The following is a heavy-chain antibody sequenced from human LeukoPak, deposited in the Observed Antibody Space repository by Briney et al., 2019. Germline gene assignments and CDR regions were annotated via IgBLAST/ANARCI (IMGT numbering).Heavy chain of an antibody. J-gene: IGHJ3*02. CDR3: ARGVPYSGYELDAFDI. CDR1: GGSISSGPYF. V-gene: IGHV4-30-2*06. Sequence: SETLSLTCSVSGGSISSGPYFWSWIRQSPGQGLEWIGYIWPSGSTNYNPSLSGRVAISVDTSKDQFSLKLSSVTAADTAVYYCARGVPYSGYELDAFDIWGQGTMVTVSS. CDR2: IWPSGST. D-gene: IGHD5-12*01.